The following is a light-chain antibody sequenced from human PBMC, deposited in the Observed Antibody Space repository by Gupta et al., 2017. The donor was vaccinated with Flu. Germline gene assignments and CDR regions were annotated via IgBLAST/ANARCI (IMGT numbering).Light chain of an antibody. CDR1: SSNIGSNY. CDR2: KNN. J-gene: IGLJ2*01. V-gene: IGLV1-47*01. CDR3: ATWDDRLSASL. Sequence: QSVLTQPPSASGTPGQRVTISCSGSSSNIGSNYVDWYQHLPGTAPKLLIYKNNQRPSGVPDRFSGSKSGTSASLAISGLRSEDEADYYCATWDDRLSASLFGGGTKLAVL.